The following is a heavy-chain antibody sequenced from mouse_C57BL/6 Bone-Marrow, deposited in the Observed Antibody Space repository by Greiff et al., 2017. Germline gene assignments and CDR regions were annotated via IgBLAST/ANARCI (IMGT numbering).Heavy chain of an antibody. V-gene: IGHV1-81*01. CDR2: IYPGSGNT. Sequence: VKLQESGAELARPGASVKLSCKASGYTFTSYGISWVKQRTGQGLEWIGEIYPGSGNTYYNEKFKGKATLTADKSSSTAYMELRSLTSEDSAVYFCARSVAWFAYWCRGTLGTVSA. CDR3: ARSVAWFAY. J-gene: IGHJ3*01. CDR1: GYTFTSYG. D-gene: IGHD1-1*01.